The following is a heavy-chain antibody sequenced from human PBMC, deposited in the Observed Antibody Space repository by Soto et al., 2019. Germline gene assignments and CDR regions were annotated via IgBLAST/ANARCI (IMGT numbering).Heavy chain of an antibody. V-gene: IGHV1-2*02. CDR3: ARDGGGYYGSGSYYYYYCMDV. J-gene: IGHJ6*02. CDR2: INPNSGGT. CDR1: GYTFTGYY. D-gene: IGHD3-10*01. Sequence: ASVKVSCKASGYTFTGYYMHWVRQAPGQGLEWMGWINPNSGGTNYAQKFQGRVTMTRDTSISTAYMELSRLRSDDTAVYYCARDGGGYYGSGSYYYYYCMDVWGQGTTVTVSS.